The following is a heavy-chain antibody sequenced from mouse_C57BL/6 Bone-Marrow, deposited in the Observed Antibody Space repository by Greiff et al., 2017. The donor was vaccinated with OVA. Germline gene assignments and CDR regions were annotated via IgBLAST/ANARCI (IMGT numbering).Heavy chain of an antibody. D-gene: IGHD2-2*01. CDR2: IDPENGDT. Sequence: VQLQQSGAELVRPGASVKLSCTASGFNIKDDYMHWVKQRPEQGPEWIGWIDPENGDTEYASKFQGKATITADTSSNTAYLQLSSLTSEDTAVYYCTTGPMVTTDPSYWGQGTLVTVSA. J-gene: IGHJ3*01. CDR3: TTGPMVTTDPSY. CDR1: GFNIKDDY. V-gene: IGHV14-4*01.